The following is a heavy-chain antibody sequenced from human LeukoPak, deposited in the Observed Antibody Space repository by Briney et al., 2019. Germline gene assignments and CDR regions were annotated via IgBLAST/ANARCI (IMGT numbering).Heavy chain of an antibody. J-gene: IGHJ3*02. CDR3: AKRGKPGLIGAFDI. D-gene: IGHD3-10*01. CDR1: GFTFSTYG. Sequence: PGGSLRLSCATSGFTFSTYGIHWVRQAPGKGLEWVAFVRGDATNQYYADSVKGRFTISRDSSKNTVYLQMNSLTAEDTAVYYCAKRGKPGLIGAFDIWGQGTMVTVSS. CDR2: VRGDATNQ. V-gene: IGHV3-30*02.